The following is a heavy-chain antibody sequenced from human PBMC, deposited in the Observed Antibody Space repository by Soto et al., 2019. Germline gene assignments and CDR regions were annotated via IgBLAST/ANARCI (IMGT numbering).Heavy chain of an antibody. J-gene: IGHJ4*02. Sequence: QVQLVESGGGVVQPGRSLRLSCAASGFTFSSYAMHWVRQAPGKGLEWVAVISYDGSNKYYADSVKGRFTISRDNSKNTLYLQMNSLRAEDTAGYYCARETYYYDSSGYYSFDYWGQGTLVTVSS. CDR1: GFTFSSYA. D-gene: IGHD3-22*01. CDR3: ARETYYYDSSGYYSFDY. V-gene: IGHV3-30-3*01. CDR2: ISYDGSNK.